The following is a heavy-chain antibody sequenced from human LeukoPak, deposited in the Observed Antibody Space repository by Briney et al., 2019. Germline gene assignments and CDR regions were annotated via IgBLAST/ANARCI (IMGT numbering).Heavy chain of an antibody. V-gene: IGHV4-59*08. CDR2: IYYSGST. J-gene: IGHJ4*02. D-gene: IGHD6-13*01. Sequence: SETLSLTCTVSGGSISSYYWSWIRQPPGKGLEWIGYIYYSGSTNYNPSLKSRVTISVDTSKNQFSLKLSSVTAADTAVYYCARHLRDSSSWYAFDYWGQGTLVTVSS. CDR1: GGSISSYY. CDR3: ARHLRDSSSWYAFDY.